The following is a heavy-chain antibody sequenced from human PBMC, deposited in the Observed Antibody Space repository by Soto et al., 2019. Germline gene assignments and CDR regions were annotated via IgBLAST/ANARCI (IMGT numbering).Heavy chain of an antibody. CDR1: GGSISSYY. CDR2: IYYSGST. V-gene: IGHV4-59*01. J-gene: IGHJ4*02. D-gene: IGHD1-7*01. CDR3: ARGNWELRNDY. Sequence: SETLSLTCTVSGGSISSYYWSWIRQPPGKGLEWIGYIYYSGSTNYNPSLKSRVTISVDTSKDQFSLKLSSVTAADTAVYYCARGNWELRNDYWGQGTLVTVSS.